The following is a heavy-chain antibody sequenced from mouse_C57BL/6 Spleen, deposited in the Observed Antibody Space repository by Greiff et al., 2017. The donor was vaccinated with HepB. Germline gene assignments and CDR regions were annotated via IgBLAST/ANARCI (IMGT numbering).Heavy chain of an antibody. CDR2: IDPSDSET. CDR3: ARGVITTVVAPPWFAY. Sequence: QVQLQQPGAELVRPGSSVKLSCKASGYTFTSYWMHWVKQRPIQGLEWIGNIDPSDSETHYNQKFKDKATLTVDKSSSTAYMQLSSLTSEDSAVYYCARGVITTVVAPPWFAYWGQGTLVTVSA. V-gene: IGHV1-52*01. D-gene: IGHD1-1*01. CDR1: GYTFTSYW. J-gene: IGHJ3*01.